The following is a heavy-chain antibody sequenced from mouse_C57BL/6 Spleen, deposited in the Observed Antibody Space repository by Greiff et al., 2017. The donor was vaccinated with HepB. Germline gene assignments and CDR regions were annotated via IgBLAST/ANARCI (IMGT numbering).Heavy chain of an antibody. V-gene: IGHV1-72*01. CDR2: IDPNSGGT. CDR3: ARRDSSGYLAWFAY. Sequence: VQLQQPGAELVKPGASVKLSCKASGYTFTSYWMHWVKQRPGRGLEWIGRIDPNSGGTKYNEKFKSKATLTVDKPSSTAYMQLSSLTSEDYAVYYCARRDSSGYLAWFAYWGQGTLVTVSA. J-gene: IGHJ3*01. D-gene: IGHD3-2*02. CDR1: GYTFTSYW.